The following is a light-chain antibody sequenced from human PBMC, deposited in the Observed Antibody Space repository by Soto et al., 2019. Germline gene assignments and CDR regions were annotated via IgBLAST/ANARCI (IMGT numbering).Light chain of an antibody. CDR3: AAWDDSLNGVV. J-gene: IGLJ2*01. CDR1: SSNIGANT. V-gene: IGLV1-44*01. CDR2: STN. Sequence: QSVLTQPTSASGTPGQGITISCSGSSSNIGANTVNWYQQLPGTAPKLLIYSTNERPSGVPDRISGSKSGTSASLAISGLQSEDEADYHCAAWDDSLNGVVFGGGTKVTVL.